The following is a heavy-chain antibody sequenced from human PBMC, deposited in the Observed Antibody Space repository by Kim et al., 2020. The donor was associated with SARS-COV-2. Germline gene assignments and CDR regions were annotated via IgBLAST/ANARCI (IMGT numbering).Heavy chain of an antibody. J-gene: IGHJ5*02. V-gene: IGHV4-34*01. Sequence: SETLSLTCAVYGGSFSGGYYWSWIRQPPGKGLEWIGEINHTGSTNYNPSLKSRVTISVDTSKNQFSLKLSSVTAADTAVYYCAGLHHYYVWGTCRQNCFDPWGQGTLVTVSS. CDR3: AGLHHYYVWGTCRQNCFDP. D-gene: IGHD3-16*02. CDR2: INHTGST. CDR1: GGSFSGGYY.